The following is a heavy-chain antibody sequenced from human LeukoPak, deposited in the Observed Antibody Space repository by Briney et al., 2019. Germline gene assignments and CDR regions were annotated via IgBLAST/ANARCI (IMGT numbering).Heavy chain of an antibody. CDR3: ARGLVRAVAGTAPLDY. V-gene: IGHV1-2*02. D-gene: IGHD6-19*01. J-gene: IGHJ4*02. CDR1: GYTFTGYY. Sequence: ASVKVSCKASGYTFTGYYMHWVRQAPGQGLEWMGWINTNSGGTNYAQKFQGRVTMTRDTSISTAYMELSRLRSDDTAVYYCARGLVRAVAGTAPLDYWGQGTLVTVSS. CDR2: INTNSGGT.